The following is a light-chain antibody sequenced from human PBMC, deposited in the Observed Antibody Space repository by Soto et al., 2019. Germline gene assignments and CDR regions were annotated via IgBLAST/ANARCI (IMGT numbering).Light chain of an antibody. V-gene: IGKV3-11*01. CDR1: QRIVSS. Sequence: EIVLTQSPATLSLSPGERATLSCGASQRIVSSLAWYQQKAGQAPRLLIYGDSTRAAGVPARFSGSGSGTDFTLTISGLETEDFAVYYCHQYYDTPLTFGQGTRLEIK. CDR3: HQYYDTPLT. CDR2: GDS. J-gene: IGKJ5*01.